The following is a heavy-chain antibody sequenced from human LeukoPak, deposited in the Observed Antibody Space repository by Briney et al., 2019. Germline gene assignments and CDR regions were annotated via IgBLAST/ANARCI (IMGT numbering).Heavy chain of an antibody. D-gene: IGHD2-2*01. Sequence: SETLSLTCAVYGGSFSGYSWSWIRQPPGQGLEWIGEINHSGSINHSGSTNYNPSLKGRVTISVDTSRNQFSLKLSSVTAADTAMYYCARGVRYCSSTSCREYFQYWGQGTLVPVSS. CDR1: GGSFSGYS. CDR3: ARGVRYCSSTSCREYFQY. V-gene: IGHV4-34*01. CDR2: INHSGSINHSGST. J-gene: IGHJ1*01.